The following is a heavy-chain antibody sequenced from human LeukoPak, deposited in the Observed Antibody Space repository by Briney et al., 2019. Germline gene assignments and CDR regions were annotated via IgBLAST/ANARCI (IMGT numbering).Heavy chain of an antibody. CDR1: GYSISSGYY. Sequence: SETLSLTCTVSGYSISSGYYWGWIRQPPGKGLEWIGSIYHSGSTYYNPSLKSRVTISVDTSKNQFSLQLSSVTAADPAVYYCARLTLRFLIDPWGQGTLVTVSS. V-gene: IGHV4-38-2*02. J-gene: IGHJ5*02. CDR3: ARLTLRFLIDP. D-gene: IGHD3-3*01. CDR2: IYHSGST.